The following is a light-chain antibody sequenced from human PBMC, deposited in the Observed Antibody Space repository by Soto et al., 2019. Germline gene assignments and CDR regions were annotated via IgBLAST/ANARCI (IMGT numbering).Light chain of an antibody. Sequence: QSVLAQPRSVSGSPGQSVTISCTGTSSDVGAYKYVSWYQHYPGEAPKVMIYDVTQRPSGVPDRFSGTKSGNTASLTISGLQAEDEADHYCNSYVAGSNVFGTGTKVTVL. CDR1: SSDVGAYKY. V-gene: IGLV2-11*01. CDR3: NSYVAGSNV. CDR2: DVT. J-gene: IGLJ1*01.